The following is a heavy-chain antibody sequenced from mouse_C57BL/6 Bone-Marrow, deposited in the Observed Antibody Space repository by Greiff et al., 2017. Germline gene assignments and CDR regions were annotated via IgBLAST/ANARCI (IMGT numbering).Heavy chain of an antibody. CDR1: GYAFSSYW. Sequence: QVQLQQSGAELVKPGASVKISCKASGYAFSSYWMNWVKQRPGKGLEWIGQIYPGDGDTNYNGKFKGKATLTADKSSSTAYMQLSSLTSEDSAVXFCARSGYYPPWFAYWGQGTLVTVSA. CDR3: ARSGYYPPWFAY. D-gene: IGHD2-3*01. V-gene: IGHV1-80*01. J-gene: IGHJ3*01. CDR2: IYPGDGDT.